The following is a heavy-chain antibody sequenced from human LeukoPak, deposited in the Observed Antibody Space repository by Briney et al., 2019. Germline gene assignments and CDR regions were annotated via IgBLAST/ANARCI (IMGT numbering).Heavy chain of an antibody. CDR1: GFTFSNYW. J-gene: IGHJ4*02. CDR3: ARISGDYPKHYLDY. CDR2: IRQDGNEK. Sequence: GGSLRLSCVASGFTFSNYWMSWVRQAPGKGLEWVANIRQDGNEKYYVDSVKGRFTISRDTAKNSLYLQMNSLRVEDTAVYYCARISGDYPKHYLDYWGQGTLVTVSS. D-gene: IGHD4-17*01. V-gene: IGHV3-7*01.